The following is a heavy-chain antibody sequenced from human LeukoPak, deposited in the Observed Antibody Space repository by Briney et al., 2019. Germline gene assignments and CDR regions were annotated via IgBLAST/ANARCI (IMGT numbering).Heavy chain of an antibody. D-gene: IGHD3-22*01. CDR1: GGSFSGYY. Sequence: SETLSLTCAVYGGSFSGYYWTWIRQTPEKGLEWIGEMNPSGSTSYNPSLKSRDTISVDTSKNQFSLKLSSVTAADMAVYYCARGRQDVTMIVVVMTAVSYYLDVWGKGTTVTVS. CDR2: MNPSGST. CDR3: ARGRQDVTMIVVVMTAVSYYLDV. V-gene: IGHV4-34*01. J-gene: IGHJ6*03.